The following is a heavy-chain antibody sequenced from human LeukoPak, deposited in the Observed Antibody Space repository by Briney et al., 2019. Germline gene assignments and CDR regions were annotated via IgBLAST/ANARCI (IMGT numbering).Heavy chain of an antibody. CDR2: INPSGGST. J-gene: IGHJ3*02. CDR3: AREVAGTRADAFDI. Sequence: GASVKVSCKASGYTFTSYYMHWVRQAPGQGLEWMGIINPSGGSTSYAQKFQGRVTMTTDTSTSTAYMELRSLRSDDTAVYYCAREVAGTRADAFDIWGQGTMVTVSS. V-gene: IGHV1-46*01. D-gene: IGHD6-19*01. CDR1: GYTFTSYY.